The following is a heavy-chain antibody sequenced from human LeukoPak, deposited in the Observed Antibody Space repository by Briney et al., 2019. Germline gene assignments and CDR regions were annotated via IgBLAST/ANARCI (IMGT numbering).Heavy chain of an antibody. D-gene: IGHD1-1*01. CDR1: GFTFSSYA. CDR2: ISSNGGST. CDR3: ASSGTGGCFDY. V-gene: IGHV3-64*01. Sequence: GGSLRLSCAASGFTFSSYAMHWVRQAPGKGLEYVSAISSNGGSTYYANSVKGRFTISRDNSKHTLYLQMGSLRAEDMAVYYCASSGTGGCFDYWGQGTLVTVSS. J-gene: IGHJ4*02.